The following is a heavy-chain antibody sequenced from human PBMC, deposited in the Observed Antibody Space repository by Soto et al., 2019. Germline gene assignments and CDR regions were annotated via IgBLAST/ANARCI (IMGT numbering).Heavy chain of an antibody. CDR3: AKDIKGTGTSGIDAS. J-gene: IGHJ5*02. Sequence: EVQLLESGGSLVQPGGSLRLSCAASGFSFSTYAMGWVRQAPGKGLEWVSAISGSGSSTYYADPVKGRFTISRDKSKDTLYLQMNSLRAGDTAVYDCAKDIKGTGTSGIDASWGQGSLVTVSS. CDR2: ISGSGSST. V-gene: IGHV3-23*01. CDR1: GFSFSTYA. D-gene: IGHD1-26*01.